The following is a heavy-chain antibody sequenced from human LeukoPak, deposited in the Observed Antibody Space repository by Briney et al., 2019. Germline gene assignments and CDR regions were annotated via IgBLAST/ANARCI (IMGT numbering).Heavy chain of an antibody. CDR3: AKDHCSSTSCYDY. D-gene: IGHD2-2*01. Sequence: GRSLRLSCAASGFTFSSYGMHWVRQAPGKGLEWVAVISYNGSNKYYADSVKGRFTISRDNSKNTLYLQMNSLRAEDTALYYCAKDHCSSTSCYDYWGQGTLVTVSS. CDR1: GFTFSSYG. V-gene: IGHV3-30*18. J-gene: IGHJ4*02. CDR2: ISYNGSNK.